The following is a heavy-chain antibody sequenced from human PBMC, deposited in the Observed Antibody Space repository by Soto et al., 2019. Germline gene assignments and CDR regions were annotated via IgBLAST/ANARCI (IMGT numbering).Heavy chain of an antibody. V-gene: IGHV4-59*01. J-gene: IGHJ6*02. CDR3: ASGNGSYRYYYYYYGMDV. Sequence: ETLSLTCTVSGGSISSYYWSWIRQPPGKGLEWIGYIYYSGSTNYNPSLKSRVTISVDTSKNQFSLKLSSVTAADTAVYYCASGNGSYRYYYYYYGMDVWGQGTTVTVSS. CDR1: GGSISSYY. D-gene: IGHD1-26*01. CDR2: IYYSGST.